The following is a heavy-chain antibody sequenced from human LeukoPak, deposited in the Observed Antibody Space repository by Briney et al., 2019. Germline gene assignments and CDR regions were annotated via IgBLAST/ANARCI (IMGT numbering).Heavy chain of an antibody. J-gene: IGHJ6*03. Sequence: SVKVSCKASGGTVSSYVITWVRQAPGQGLEWVGGIIPMFNTPNYAQKFQGRVTITTDESTHTSFMELNSLSSADTAVYYCARVDRHYFYMDVWGKGTTVTVSS. V-gene: IGHV1-69*05. CDR3: ARVDRHYFYMDV. CDR2: IIPMFNTP. CDR1: GGTVSSYV.